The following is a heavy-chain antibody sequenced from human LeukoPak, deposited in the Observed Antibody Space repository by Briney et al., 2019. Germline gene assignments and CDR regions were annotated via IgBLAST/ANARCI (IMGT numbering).Heavy chain of an antibody. J-gene: IGHJ4*02. CDR1: GFTFSIYA. CDR2: FSGSGGST. V-gene: IGHV3-23*01. CDR3: AKEIWPTVTTPGHTYFDY. Sequence: GGSLRLSCAASGFTFSIYAMSWVRQAPGKGLEWVSAFSGSGGSTYYADSVKGRFTISRDNSKNTLYLQMNSLRNEDTAVYYCAKEIWPTVTTPGHTYFDYWGQGTLVTVSS. D-gene: IGHD4-17*01.